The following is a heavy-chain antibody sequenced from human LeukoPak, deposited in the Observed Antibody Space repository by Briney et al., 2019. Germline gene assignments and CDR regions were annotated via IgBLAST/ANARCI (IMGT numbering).Heavy chain of an antibody. V-gene: IGHV1-2*02. D-gene: IGHD3-10*01. Sequence: ATVKVSCKTSGYSFTAYYMHWVRPAPGQGLEWMGWINPNSGGTNYAQKFQGRVTMTRDTSISTAYMDLSSLRSDDTAVYYCAGDYSGVTDIFHYWGQGTLVTVSS. CDR2: INPNSGGT. CDR1: GYSFTAYY. J-gene: IGHJ4*02. CDR3: AGDYSGVTDIFHY.